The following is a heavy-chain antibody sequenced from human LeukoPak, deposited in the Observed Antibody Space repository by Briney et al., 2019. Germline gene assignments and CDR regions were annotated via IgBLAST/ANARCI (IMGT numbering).Heavy chain of an antibody. Sequence: GASVKVSCKASGYTFSNSHIHWVRQAPGQGLEWMGIINPSGGSTTYAQKFQGRVTMTRDMSTSTVYMELIRLRSEDTAVYYCARVHHYFDIAFDYWGQGTLVTVSS. V-gene: IGHV1-46*01. CDR1: GYTFSNSH. J-gene: IGHJ4*02. CDR3: ARVHHYFDIAFDY. CDR2: INPSGGST. D-gene: IGHD3-22*01.